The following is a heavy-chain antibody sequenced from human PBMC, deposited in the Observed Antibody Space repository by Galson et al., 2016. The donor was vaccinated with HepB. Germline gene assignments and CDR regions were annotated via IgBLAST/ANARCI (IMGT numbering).Heavy chain of an antibody. CDR3: AKGGGFTNDVTN. CDR2: IYHSGST. CDR1: GDHLTSGTHA. Sequence: TLSLTCTISGDHLTSGTHAWSWLRKPPGKGLEWIGYIYHSGSTFYNPSLTSGVTISAEWSKNQFSLHLASVTAADTAVYFCAKGGGFTNDVTNWGQGALVTVSS. D-gene: IGHD1-1*01. J-gene: IGHJ4*02. V-gene: IGHV4-30-2*01.